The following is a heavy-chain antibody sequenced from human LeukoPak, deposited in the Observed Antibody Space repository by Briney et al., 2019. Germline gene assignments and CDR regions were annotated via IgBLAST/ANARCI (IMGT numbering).Heavy chain of an antibody. D-gene: IGHD2-15*01. CDR1: GGSFSGYY. CDR3: ARDLSGGSTNWFDP. Sequence: PSETLSLTCAVYGGSFSGYYWSWIRQPPGKGLEWIGEINHSGSTNYNPSLKSRVTISVDTSKNQFSLKLSSVTAADTAVYYCARDLSGGSTNWFDPWGQGTLVTVSS. J-gene: IGHJ5*02. V-gene: IGHV4-34*01. CDR2: INHSGST.